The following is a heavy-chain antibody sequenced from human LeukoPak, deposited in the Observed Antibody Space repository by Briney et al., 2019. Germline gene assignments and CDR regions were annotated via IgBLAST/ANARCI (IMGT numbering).Heavy chain of an antibody. CDR1: GGSISSGDYY. CDR3: ARESDYYDSSDTRDY. D-gene: IGHD3-22*01. V-gene: IGHV4-30-4*08. J-gene: IGHJ4*02. Sequence: SQTLSLTCTVSGGSISSGDYYWSWIRQLPGKGLEWIGYIYYSGSTYYNPSLKSRVTISVDTSKDQFSLKLSSVTAADTAVYYCARESDYYDSSDTRDYWGQGTLVTVSS. CDR2: IYYSGST.